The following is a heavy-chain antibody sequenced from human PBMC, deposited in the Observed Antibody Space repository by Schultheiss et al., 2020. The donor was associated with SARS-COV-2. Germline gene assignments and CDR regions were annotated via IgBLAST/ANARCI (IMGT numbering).Heavy chain of an antibody. CDR1: GFKFRSYG. D-gene: IGHD2-15*01. V-gene: IGHV3-33*01. Sequence: GGSLRLSCAASGFKFRSYGMHWVRQAPGKGLEWVAIIWFDESNKYYADSVKGRFTISRDNSNNSLYLQMHSLRAEDTAVYYCVRDRSWWTPYNCFDLWGRGTLVTVSS. CDR3: VRDRSWWTPYNCFDL. J-gene: IGHJ5*02. CDR2: IWFDESNK.